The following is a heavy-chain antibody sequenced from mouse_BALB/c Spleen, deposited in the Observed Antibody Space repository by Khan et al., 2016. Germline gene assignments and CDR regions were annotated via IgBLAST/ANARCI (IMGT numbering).Heavy chain of an antibody. J-gene: IGHJ2*01. CDR1: GFTFTDYY. CDR3: ARDGFPDY. Sequence: EVQLQESGGGLVQPGGSLRLSCATPGFTFTDYYMSWVRQPPGKALEWLGFIRNKANGYTTEYSASVKGRFTISRDNSQSILYLQMNTLRAEDSATYYCARDGFPDYWGQGTTLTVSS. V-gene: IGHV7-3*02. CDR2: IRNKANGYTT.